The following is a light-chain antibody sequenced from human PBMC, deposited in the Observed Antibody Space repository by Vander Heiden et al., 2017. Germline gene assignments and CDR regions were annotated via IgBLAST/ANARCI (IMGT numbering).Light chain of an antibody. CDR3: AVWDDSLSGHAV. J-gene: IGLJ2*01. CDR2: SDS. CDR1: DSNIGNNI. V-gene: IGLV1-44*01. Sequence: QSVLTQPPPASGAPGQRFTISCCGSDSNIGNNIVNWYRQLPGTAPRLLIHSDSQRPSGVPARFSGSKSGTSASLAISGLQSEDEADYFCAVWDDSLSGHAVFGGGTRLTVL.